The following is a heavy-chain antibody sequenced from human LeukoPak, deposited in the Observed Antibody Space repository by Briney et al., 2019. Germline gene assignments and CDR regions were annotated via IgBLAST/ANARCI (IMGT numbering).Heavy chain of an antibody. V-gene: IGHV1-18*01. CDR2: ISAYNGNT. CDR3: ARASYCSDGSCYSDY. D-gene: IGHD2-15*01. Sequence: GASVKVSCKASGYTFSSYSISWVRQAPGQGLDWMGWISAYNGNTIYAQKVKGRVTMTTDTSTSTAYMELRSLKSDDTAVYYCARASYCSDGSCYSDYWGQGTLVTVSS. J-gene: IGHJ4*02. CDR1: GYTFSSYS.